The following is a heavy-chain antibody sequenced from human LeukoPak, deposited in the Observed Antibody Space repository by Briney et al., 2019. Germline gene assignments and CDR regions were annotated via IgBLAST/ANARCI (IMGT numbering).Heavy chain of an antibody. J-gene: IGHJ4*02. Sequence: ASVNVSCKASGYTFTSYYMHWVRQAPGQGLEWMGIINPSGGSTSYAQKFQGRVTMTRDMSTSTVYMELSSLRSEDTAVYYCARLGDYYDSSGYYWALGFDYWGQGTLVTVSS. V-gene: IGHV1-46*01. CDR2: INPSGGST. CDR1: GYTFTSYY. CDR3: ARLGDYYDSSGYYWALGFDY. D-gene: IGHD3-22*01.